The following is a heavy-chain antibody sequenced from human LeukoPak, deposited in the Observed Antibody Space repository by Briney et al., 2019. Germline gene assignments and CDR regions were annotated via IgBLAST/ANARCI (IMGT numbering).Heavy chain of an antibody. CDR1: GGSISSYY. J-gene: IGHJ4*02. CDR2: IYYSGST. D-gene: IGHD6-13*01. Sequence: SETLSLTCTVSGGSISSYYWSWIRQPPGKGLEWIGYIYYSGSTNYNPSLKSRVTISVDTSKNQFSLKLSSVTAADTAVYYCAREVVAAAGTVDYWGQGTLVTVSS. V-gene: IGHV4-59*01. CDR3: AREVVAAAGTVDY.